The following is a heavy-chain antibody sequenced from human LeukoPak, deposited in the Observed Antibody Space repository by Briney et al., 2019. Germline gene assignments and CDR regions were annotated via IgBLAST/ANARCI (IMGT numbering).Heavy chain of an antibody. CDR1: GYSFVGYG. Sequence: ASVKVSCKASGYSFVGYGITWVRQAPGQGLEWVGWFNPENGNTNYAQKLQGRVTMTTDTSTSTAYMELRSLRSDDTAVYYCARDPMNRSGSYSYWGQGTLVTVSS. CDR3: ARDPMNRSGSYSY. V-gene: IGHV1-18*01. CDR2: FNPENGNT. J-gene: IGHJ4*02. D-gene: IGHD1-26*01.